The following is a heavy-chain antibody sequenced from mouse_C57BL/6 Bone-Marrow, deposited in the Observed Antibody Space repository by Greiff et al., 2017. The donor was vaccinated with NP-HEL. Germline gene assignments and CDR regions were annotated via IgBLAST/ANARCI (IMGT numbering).Heavy chain of an antibody. Sequence: EVQLQQSGAELVRPGASVKLSCTASGFNIKDDYMHWVKQRPEQGLEWIGWIDPENGDTEYASKFQGKATITADTSSNTAYLQLSSLTSEDTAVYYCTTDSKPSYWYFDVWGTGTTVTVSS. V-gene: IGHV14-4*01. J-gene: IGHJ1*03. D-gene: IGHD2-5*01. CDR2: IDPENGDT. CDR3: TTDSKPSYWYFDV. CDR1: GFNIKDDY.